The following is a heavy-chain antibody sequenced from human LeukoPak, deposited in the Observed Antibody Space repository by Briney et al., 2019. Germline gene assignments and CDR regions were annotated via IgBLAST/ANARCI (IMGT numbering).Heavy chain of an antibody. V-gene: IGHV1-69*05. D-gene: IGHD3-10*01. Sequence: GASVKVSCKASGGTFSSYAISWVRQAPGQGLEWMGGIIPIFGTANYAQKFQGGVTITTDESTSTAYMELSSLRSEDTAVYYCGYYYGSGSQYDYYYYMDVWGKGTTVTVSS. CDR2: IIPIFGTA. J-gene: IGHJ6*03. CDR3: GYYYGSGSQYDYYYYMDV. CDR1: GGTFSSYA.